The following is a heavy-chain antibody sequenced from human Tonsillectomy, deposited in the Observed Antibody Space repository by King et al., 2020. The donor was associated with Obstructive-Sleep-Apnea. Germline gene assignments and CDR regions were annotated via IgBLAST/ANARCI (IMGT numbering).Heavy chain of an antibody. Sequence: HVQLQESGPGLVKPSETLSLTCTVTGGSISSYYWSWIRQPPGKGLEWIGYIYYSVTSNYNPSLKSRVTISVDTSKNQFSLMLSSVTAADTAVDYCARAPYGSGIIDWVDPWGQGTLVTVSS. CDR2: IYYSVTS. V-gene: IGHV4-59*01. CDR1: GGSISSYY. D-gene: IGHD3-10*01. CDR3: ARAPYGSGIIDWVDP. J-gene: IGHJ5*02.